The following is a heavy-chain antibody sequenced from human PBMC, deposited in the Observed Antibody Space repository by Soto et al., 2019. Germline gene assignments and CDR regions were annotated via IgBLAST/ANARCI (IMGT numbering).Heavy chain of an antibody. V-gene: IGHV1-18*01. Sequence: QVQLVQSGAEVKKPGASVKVSCKTSGYTFTNYGLHWVRQAPGQGLEWMGWISAYNGAINYAQQLQGRGTRTTDTPTSTAYMELRSLRSDDTAVYYCARGASLVGDAEYWGQGALVTVSS. J-gene: IGHJ4*02. CDR1: GYTFTNYG. D-gene: IGHD1-26*01. CDR2: ISAYNGAI. CDR3: ARGASLVGDAEY.